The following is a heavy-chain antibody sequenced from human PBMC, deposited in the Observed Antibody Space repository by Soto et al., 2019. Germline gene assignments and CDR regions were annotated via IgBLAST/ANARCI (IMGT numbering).Heavy chain of an antibody. Sequence: SETLSLTCTVSCGSISSGGYYWSWIRQHPGKGLEWIGYIYYSGSTYYNPSLKSRVTISVDTSKNQFSLKLSSVTAADTAVYYCARASSWNYYGMDVWGQGTTVTSP. CDR2: IYYSGST. CDR1: CGSISSGGYY. V-gene: IGHV4-31*03. J-gene: IGHJ6*02. CDR3: ARASSWNYYGMDV. D-gene: IGHD6-13*01.